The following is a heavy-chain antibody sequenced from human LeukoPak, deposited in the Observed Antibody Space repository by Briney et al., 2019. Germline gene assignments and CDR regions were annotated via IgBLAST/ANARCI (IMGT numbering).Heavy chain of an antibody. J-gene: IGHJ6*02. D-gene: IGHD3-10*01. Sequence: ASVKVSCEASGYTFTSYGISWVRQAPGQGLEWMGWISAYNGYTSYAQNFQGRVTMTTDASTSTAYVELRSLRSDDTAVYYCVREVTMVRGVITFYHYNGMDVWGQGTAVTVSS. V-gene: IGHV1-18*01. CDR3: VREVTMVRGVITFYHYNGMDV. CDR2: ISAYNGYT. CDR1: GYTFTSYG.